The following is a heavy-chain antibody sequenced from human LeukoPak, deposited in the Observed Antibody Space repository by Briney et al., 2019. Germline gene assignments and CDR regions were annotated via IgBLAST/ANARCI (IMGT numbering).Heavy chain of an antibody. J-gene: IGHJ4*02. CDR1: GGSISSYY. Sequence: SETLSLTCSVSGGSISSYYWSWIRQPPGKGLEWIGRVHSSGSTNYIPSIKSRVTMSVDTSKNQFSLKLNSVTAADTAMYYCAREAVDYGSGSHDYWGQGTLVTVSS. CDR3: AREAVDYGSGSHDY. CDR2: VHSSGST. V-gene: IGHV4-4*07. D-gene: IGHD3-10*01.